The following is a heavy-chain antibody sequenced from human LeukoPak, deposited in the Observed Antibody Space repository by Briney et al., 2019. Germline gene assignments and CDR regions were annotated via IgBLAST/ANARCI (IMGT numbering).Heavy chain of an antibody. V-gene: IGHV3-30-3*01. J-gene: IGHJ4*02. CDR1: AITFSNYA. Sequence: GGSLRLSCAASAITFSNYAMHWVRQAPGKGLEWVAVISYDGSNKYYADSVKGRFTISRDNSKNTLYLQMNSLRAEDTAVYYCTRPYYVWGSYRYKGTEYYFDYWGQGTLVTVSS. D-gene: IGHD3-16*02. CDR3: TRPYYVWGSYRYKGTEYYFDY. CDR2: ISYDGSNK.